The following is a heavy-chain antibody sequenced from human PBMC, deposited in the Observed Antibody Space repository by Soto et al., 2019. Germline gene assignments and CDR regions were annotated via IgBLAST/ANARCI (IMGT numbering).Heavy chain of an antibody. CDR2: IIPIFGTA. V-gene: IGHV1-69*13. J-gene: IGHJ4*02. Sequence: SVKVSCKASGGTFSSYAISWVRQAPGQGLEWMGGIIPIFGTANYAQKFQGRVTITADESTSTAYMELSSLRSEDTAVYYCARGVLSGYYTPDYWGQGTLVTVSS. CDR3: ARGVLSGYYTPDY. D-gene: IGHD3-3*01. CDR1: GGTFSSYA.